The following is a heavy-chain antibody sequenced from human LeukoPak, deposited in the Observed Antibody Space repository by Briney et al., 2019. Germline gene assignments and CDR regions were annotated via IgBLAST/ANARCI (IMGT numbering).Heavy chain of an antibody. V-gene: IGHV4-61*01. CDR1: GGSFTSGTYY. J-gene: IGHJ3*02. CDR2: IYYSGST. Sequence: SETLSLTCTVSGGSFTSGTYYWSWIRQPPGKGLEWIGYIYYSGSTNYNPSLKSRVTVSVDTSRNQCSLKLSSVTTADTAVYYCTRSTNLEAFDIWGQGTMVTVSS. D-gene: IGHD2-8*01. CDR3: TRSTNLEAFDI.